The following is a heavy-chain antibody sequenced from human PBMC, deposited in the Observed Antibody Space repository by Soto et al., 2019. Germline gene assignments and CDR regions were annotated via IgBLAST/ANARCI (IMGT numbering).Heavy chain of an antibody. CDR2: ISAYNGNA. CDR1: GYTFASYA. CDR3: ARDYYDSSGYYY. J-gene: IGHJ4*02. Sequence: ASVKVSCKASGYTFASYAISWMRQAPGQWLEWMGWISAYNGNANYAQKFQGRVTMTTDKSTSTAYMELRSLRSEDTAVYYCARDYYDSSGYYYWGQG. D-gene: IGHD3-22*01. V-gene: IGHV1-18*01.